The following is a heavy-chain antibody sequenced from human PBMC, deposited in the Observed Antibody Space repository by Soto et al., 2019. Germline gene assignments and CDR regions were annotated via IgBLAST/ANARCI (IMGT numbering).Heavy chain of an antibody. J-gene: IGHJ5*02. CDR2: TFYSGST. D-gene: IGHD5-18*01. CDR3: AKDSGYNYGYFRWFDP. V-gene: IGHV4-59*01. Sequence: QVHLQESGPRLVKPSETLSLTCTVSGGSISHSYWSWIRPPPGRGLEWIGHTFYSGSTNYNPALKSRVTRAVDTSKSQFSLKLSSVTAADTAVYYGAKDSGYNYGYFRWFDPWGQGTLVTVSS. CDR1: GGSISHSY.